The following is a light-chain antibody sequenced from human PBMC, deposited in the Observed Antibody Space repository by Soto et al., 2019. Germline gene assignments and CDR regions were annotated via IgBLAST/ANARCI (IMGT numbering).Light chain of an antibody. V-gene: IGLV2-8*01. Sequence: QSALTQPPSASGSPGQSVTISCTGTSSDIGGYNYVSWYQHHPGKAPELMIYEVNKRPSGVPDRFSGSKSGNTASLTVSRLQTEDEADYYCSSYAGGNNFVFGTGTKLTVL. CDR3: SSYAGGNNFV. J-gene: IGLJ1*01. CDR2: EVN. CDR1: SSDIGGYNY.